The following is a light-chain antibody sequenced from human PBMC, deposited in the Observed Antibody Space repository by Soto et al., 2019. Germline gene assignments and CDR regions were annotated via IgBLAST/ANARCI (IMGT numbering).Light chain of an antibody. Sequence: QSVLTQPPSVSAAPGQKVSISCSGSGSNIGSYSVSWYQPLPGTAPKLLIYDDNKRPSGIPDRFSGSKSGTSATLGITGLQTGDEADYYCATWDRILRVVVFGGGTK. V-gene: IGLV1-51*01. CDR2: DDN. CDR1: GSNIGSYS. CDR3: ATWDRILRVVV. J-gene: IGLJ2*01.